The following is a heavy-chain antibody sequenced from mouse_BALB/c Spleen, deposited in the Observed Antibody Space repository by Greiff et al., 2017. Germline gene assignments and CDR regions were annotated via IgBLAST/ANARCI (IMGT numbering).Heavy chain of an antibody. J-gene: IGHJ3*01. D-gene: IGHD1-1*01. CDR2: ISNGGGST. CDR1: GFTFSSYT. CDR3: ARHDYYGSSAWFAY. Sequence: EVQLVESGGGLVQPGGSLKLSCAASGFTFSSYTMSWVRQTPEKRLEWVAYISNGGGSTYYPDTVKGRFTISRDNAKNTLYLQMSSLKSEDTAMYYCARHDYYGSSAWFAYWGQGTLVTVSA. V-gene: IGHV5-12-2*01.